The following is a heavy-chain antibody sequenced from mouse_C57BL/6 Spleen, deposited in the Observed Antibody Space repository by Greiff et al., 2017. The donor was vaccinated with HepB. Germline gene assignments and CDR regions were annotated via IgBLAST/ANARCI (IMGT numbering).Heavy chain of an antibody. Sequence: QVQLQQSGAELVKPGASVKISCKASGYAFSSYWLNWVKQRPGKGLEWIGQIYPGDGDTNYNGQFKGKATLTADKSSRTAYMQLSSLTSEDSAVYCCARSGAIYDGCWNYAMDYGGQGTTVTVSA. CDR2: IYPGDGDT. V-gene: IGHV1-80*01. J-gene: IGHJ4*01. D-gene: IGHD2-3*01. CDR1: GYAFSSYW. CDR3: ARSGAIYDGCWNYAMDY.